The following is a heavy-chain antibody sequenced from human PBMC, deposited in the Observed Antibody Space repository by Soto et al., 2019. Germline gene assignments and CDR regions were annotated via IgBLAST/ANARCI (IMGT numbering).Heavy chain of an antibody. J-gene: IGHJ1*01. V-gene: IGHV1-69*12. CDR3: ARDWHCGGDCYSFQH. CDR2: IIPIFGTE. Sequence: QFQLVQSGAEVKKPGSSGKVSGKAPGATFSSYAISWGRQAPGQGLEGMGGIIPIFGTENYAQKFQGRVTITADESTSTAYMELSSLRSEDTAVYYCARDWHCGGDCYSFQHWGQGTLVTVSS. CDR1: GATFSSYA. D-gene: IGHD2-21*02.